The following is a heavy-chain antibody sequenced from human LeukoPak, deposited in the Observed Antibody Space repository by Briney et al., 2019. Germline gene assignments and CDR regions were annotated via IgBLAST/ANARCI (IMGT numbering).Heavy chain of an antibody. CDR3: AKETYDFWSGYSTVH. D-gene: IGHD3-3*01. CDR2: ISGSGGST. CDR1: GFTFSSYA. J-gene: IGHJ4*02. Sequence: GGSLRLSCAASGFTFSSYAMSWVRQAPGKGLEWVSAISGSGGSTYYAASVKGRFTISRDNSKNTLYLQMNSLRAEDTAVYYCAKETYDFWSGYSTVHWGQGTLVTVSS. V-gene: IGHV3-23*01.